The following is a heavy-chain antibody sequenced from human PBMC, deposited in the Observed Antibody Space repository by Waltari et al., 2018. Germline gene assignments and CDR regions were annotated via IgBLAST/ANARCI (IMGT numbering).Heavy chain of an antibody. V-gene: IGHV4-34*01. CDR3: ARDNDYHDPGPDFDL. D-gene: IGHD4-17*01. Sequence: QVQLQQWGAGLLKPSETLSLTCAVYGGSFSGYYWSWIRQPPGKGLEWIGEINHSGSTNYNPSLKSRVTISVDTSKNQFSLKLSSVTAEDTAVYYCARDNDYHDPGPDFDLWGQGMLVTVSS. J-gene: IGHJ4*02. CDR1: GGSFSGYY. CDR2: INHSGST.